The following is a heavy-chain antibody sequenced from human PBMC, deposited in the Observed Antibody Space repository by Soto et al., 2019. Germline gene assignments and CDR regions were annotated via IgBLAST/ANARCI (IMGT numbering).Heavy chain of an antibody. J-gene: IGHJ3*02. CDR2: INHSGST. CDR3: ATSPRFAFDI. V-gene: IGHV4-34*08. CDR1: DGTFGGYH. Sequence: PLETLCLTCDVNDGTFGGYHWSWIRQPPGKGLEWIGEINHSGSTNYNPSLKSRVTISVDTSKNQLSLRLNSVTTADTAVYYCATSPRFAFDIWGQGTMVTVSS.